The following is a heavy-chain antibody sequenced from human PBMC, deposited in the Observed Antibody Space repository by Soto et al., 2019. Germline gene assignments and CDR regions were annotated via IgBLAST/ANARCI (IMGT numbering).Heavy chain of an antibody. Sequence: LHTVPRSGASPVGNESRTRWAWNRIRKNPSRGLEWRGRTYYRSKWYNDYAVSVKSRITINPYTSKNQFSLQLNSVAPEDTAVYFCARGEQQMVRLIYGMDFWLQGTTVTVS. V-gene: IGHV6-1*01. CDR3: ARGEQQMVRLIYGMDF. D-gene: IGHD6-13*01. J-gene: IGHJ6*02. CDR1: VGNESRTRWA. CDR2: TYYRSKWYN.